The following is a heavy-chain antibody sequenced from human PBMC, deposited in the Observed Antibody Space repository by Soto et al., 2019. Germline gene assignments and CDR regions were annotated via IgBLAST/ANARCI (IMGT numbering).Heavy chain of an antibody. V-gene: IGHV4-30-4*01. CDR2: IPSRGRP. Sequence: SETLSLTCSVSGASVAGGSYYWSWVRQPPGKGLEWIGYIPSRGRPFYNPSLTSRGTISADTSKNQLSLQLTSVTAADTAVYYCARDTYSGYDFGLWGQGTLVTVSS. D-gene: IGHD5-12*01. CDR3: ARDTYSGYDFGL. CDR1: GASVAGGSYY. J-gene: IGHJ5*02.